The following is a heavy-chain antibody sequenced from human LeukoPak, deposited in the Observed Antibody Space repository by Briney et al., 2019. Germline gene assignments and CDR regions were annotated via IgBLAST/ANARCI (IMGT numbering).Heavy chain of an antibody. CDR2: ISASAAMT. CDR3: AKDRSIGTYYTFDH. Sequence: GGSLRLSCEASGFTFNNYVMTWARQAPGKGLERVSSISASAAMTYYADSVKGRFTVSRDNSNNRLYLQMSGLTAADTAVYYCAKDRSIGTYYTFDHWGQGALVTVSS. V-gene: IGHV3-23*01. J-gene: IGHJ4*02. D-gene: IGHD1-26*01. CDR1: GFTFNNYV.